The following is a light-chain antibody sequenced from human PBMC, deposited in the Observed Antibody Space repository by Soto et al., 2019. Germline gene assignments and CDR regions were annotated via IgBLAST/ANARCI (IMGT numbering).Light chain of an antibody. Sequence: EIVLTQSPATLSLSPGERATLACRASQSVSSHLAWYQQKPGQAPRLLVYEASNRATGVPARFSGSGSGTDFTLTISSLEPEDFAVYYCQQRSSWPPSITFGLGTRLEIK. J-gene: IGKJ5*01. V-gene: IGKV3-11*01. CDR1: QSVSSH. CDR3: QQRSSWPPSIT. CDR2: EAS.